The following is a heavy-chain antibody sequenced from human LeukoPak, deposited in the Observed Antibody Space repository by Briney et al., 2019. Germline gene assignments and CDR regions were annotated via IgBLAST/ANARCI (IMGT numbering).Heavy chain of an antibody. CDR1: GGSISSGAYY. J-gene: IGHJ4*02. CDR2: MYYSGST. Sequence: SQTLSLTCTVSGGSISSGAYYWSWIRQHPGKGLEWIGYMYYSGSTYYNPSLKSRVTISVDTSKNQFSLKLSSVTAADTTVYYCARDRLWLYASSGYPHYYFDYWGQGTLVTVSS. D-gene: IGHD3-22*01. V-gene: IGHV4-31*03. CDR3: ARDRLWLYASSGYPHYYFDY.